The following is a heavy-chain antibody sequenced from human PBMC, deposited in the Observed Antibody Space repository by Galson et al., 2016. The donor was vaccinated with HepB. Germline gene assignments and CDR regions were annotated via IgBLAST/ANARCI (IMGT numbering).Heavy chain of an antibody. V-gene: IGHV1-46*01. D-gene: IGHD3-3*01. CDR3: ARSSYYAFSLDV. J-gene: IGHJ6*02. CDR1: GYTFTGYY. Sequence: SVKVSCKASGYTFTGYYIHWVRLAPGQGLEWMAIINPNSGTTTYAQNFQGRVTVTRDTSTSTVYMELSSLRPDDTAVYYCARSSYYAFSLDVWGQGTTVTVSS. CDR2: INPNSGTT.